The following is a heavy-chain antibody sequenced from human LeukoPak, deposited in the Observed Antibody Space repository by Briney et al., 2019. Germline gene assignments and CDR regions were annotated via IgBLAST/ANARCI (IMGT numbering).Heavy chain of an antibody. J-gene: IGHJ3*02. D-gene: IGHD3-22*01. CDR1: GFTFSSYS. Sequence: PGGSLRLSCAASGFTFSSYSMNWVRQAPGKGLEWVSYISSSSSTIYYADSVKGRFTISRDNAKNSLYLQMNSLRAEDTAVYYCARADYDSRLLNDAFDIWGQGTMVTVSS. CDR3: ARADYDSRLLNDAFDI. CDR2: ISSSSSTI. V-gene: IGHV3-48*01.